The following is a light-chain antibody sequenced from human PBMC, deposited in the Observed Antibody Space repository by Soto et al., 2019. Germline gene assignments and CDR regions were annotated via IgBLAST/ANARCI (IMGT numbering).Light chain of an antibody. CDR3: LQKYFYPFT. J-gene: IGKJ3*01. CDR1: QRISSW. CDR2: AAS. Sequence: DIQMTQSPSTLSASVGDRVTITCRASQRISSWLAWYQQKPGKAPKLLIYAASNLQSGVPARFSGSGSGTDFTLTISSLQPEDFATYYCLQKYFYPFTFGPGTKVDIK. V-gene: IGKV1-5*01.